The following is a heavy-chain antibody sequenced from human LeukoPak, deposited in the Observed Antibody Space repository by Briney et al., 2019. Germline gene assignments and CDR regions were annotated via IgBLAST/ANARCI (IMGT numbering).Heavy chain of an antibody. CDR3: ARMEMDPAMVTNYFDY. V-gene: IGHV1-46*01. CDR1: GYTFTSNY. Sequence: ASVKVSCKASGYTFTSNYIHWVRQAPGPGLEWMGVIHPSGGGTNYAPKFQGRVTMTRDTSTTTVFMELSSLTSEDTAIYYCARMEMDPAMVTNYFDYWGQGTLVTVSS. J-gene: IGHJ4*02. D-gene: IGHD5-18*01. CDR2: IHPSGGGT.